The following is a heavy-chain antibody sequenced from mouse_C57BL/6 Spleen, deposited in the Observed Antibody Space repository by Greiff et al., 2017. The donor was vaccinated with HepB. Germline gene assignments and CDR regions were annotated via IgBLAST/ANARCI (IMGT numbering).Heavy chain of an antibody. J-gene: IGHJ4*01. CDR2: IYPRSGNT. V-gene: IGHV1-81*01. CDR1: GYTFTSYG. D-gene: IGHD2-4*01. CDR3: ATIYYDYGYYAMDY. Sequence: QVHVKQSGAELARPGASVKLSCKASGYTFTSYGISWVKQRTGQGLEWIGEIYPRSGNTYYNEKFKGKATLTADKSSSTAYMELRSLTSEDSAVYFCATIYYDYGYYAMDYWGQGTSVTVSS.